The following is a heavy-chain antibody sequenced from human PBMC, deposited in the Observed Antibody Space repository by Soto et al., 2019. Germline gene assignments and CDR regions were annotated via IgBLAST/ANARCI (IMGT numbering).Heavy chain of an antibody. V-gene: IGHV4-4*02. CDR3: ARGGDRQFDY. CDR1: GDSISSDKW. Sequence: QVQLQESGPGLVKPSGTLSLTCAVSGDSISSDKWWSWVRQPPGKGLEWIGEIHHSGRTNYNPSLESRVTILVEKSKNQVSLELSSMTAADTAVYYCARGGDRQFDYWGQGTLVTVSS. D-gene: IGHD2-21*02. CDR2: IHHSGRT. J-gene: IGHJ4*02.